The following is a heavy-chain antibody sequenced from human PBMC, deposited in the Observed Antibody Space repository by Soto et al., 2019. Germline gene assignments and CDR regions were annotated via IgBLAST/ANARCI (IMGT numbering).Heavy chain of an antibody. J-gene: IGHJ6*02. CDR3: ARVPPGYSYGRFYYGMDV. D-gene: IGHD5-18*01. Sequence: SETLSLTCTVSGGSTSSYYWSWIRQPAGKGLEWIGRIYTSGSTNYNPSLKSRVTMSVDTSKNQFSLKLSSVTAADTAVYYCARVPPGYSYGRFYYGMDVWGQGTTVT. CDR1: GGSTSSYY. CDR2: IYTSGST. V-gene: IGHV4-4*07.